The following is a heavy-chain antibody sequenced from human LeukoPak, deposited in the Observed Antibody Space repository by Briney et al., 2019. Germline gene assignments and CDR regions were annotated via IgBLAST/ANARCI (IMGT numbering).Heavy chain of an antibody. CDR3: ARGARGARYSYGPTRHFDY. Sequence: SETLSLTCAVYGGSFSGYYWSWIRQPSGKGLEWIGEINHSGSTNYNPSLKSRVTISVDTSKNQFSLKLSSVPAADTAVYYCARGARGARYSYGPTRHFDYWGQGTLVTVSS. J-gene: IGHJ4*02. CDR1: GGSFSGYY. D-gene: IGHD5-18*01. V-gene: IGHV4-34*01. CDR2: INHSGST.